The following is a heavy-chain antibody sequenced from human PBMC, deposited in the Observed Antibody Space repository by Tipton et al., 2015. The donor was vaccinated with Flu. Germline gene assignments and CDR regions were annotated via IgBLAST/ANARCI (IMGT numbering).Heavy chain of an antibody. Sequence: SLRLSCAASGFTFSSYSMNWVRQAPGKGLEWVSSISSSSSYIYYADSVKGRFTISRDNAKNSLYLQMNSLRAEDSAVYYCAREVRGSRTKDNWFDPWGQGTLVTVSS. CDR1: GFTFSSYS. D-gene: IGHD2-2*01. J-gene: IGHJ5*02. CDR2: ISSSSSYI. CDR3: AREVRGSRTKDNWFDP. V-gene: IGHV3-21*01.